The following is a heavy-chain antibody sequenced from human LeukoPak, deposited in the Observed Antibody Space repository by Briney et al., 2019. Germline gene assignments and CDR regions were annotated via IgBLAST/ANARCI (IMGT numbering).Heavy chain of an antibody. CDR1: GGSFSGYY. CDR2: INHSGST. CDR3: ARAYDSSGYNHFDY. D-gene: IGHD3-22*01. V-gene: IGHV4-34*01. J-gene: IGHJ4*02. Sequence: PSETLSLTCAVYGGSFSGYYWSWIRQPPGKGLEWIGEINHSGSTNYNPSLKSRVTISVDTSKNQFSLKLSSVTAADTAVYYCARAYDSSGYNHFDYWGQGTLVTVSS.